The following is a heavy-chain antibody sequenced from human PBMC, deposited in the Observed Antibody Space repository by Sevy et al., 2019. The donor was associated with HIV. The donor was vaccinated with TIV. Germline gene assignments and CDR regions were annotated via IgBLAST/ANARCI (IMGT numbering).Heavy chain of an antibody. CDR1: GFTLSCCW. CDR2: INNDGSTT. V-gene: IGHV3-74*03. Sequence: GGSLRLSCAASGFTLSCCWMHWVRQAPGKGLVWVSRINNDGSTTTYADSVRGRFTISRDNAKNTLYLEMNSLRAEDTAVYYCVRGGTASFDYWGQGTLVTVSS. J-gene: IGHJ4*02. CDR3: VRGGTASFDY. D-gene: IGHD1-1*01.